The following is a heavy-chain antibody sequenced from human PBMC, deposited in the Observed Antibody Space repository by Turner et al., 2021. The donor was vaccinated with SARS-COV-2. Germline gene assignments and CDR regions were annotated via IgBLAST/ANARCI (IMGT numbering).Heavy chain of an antibody. CDR1: GFSLSTSGVG. Sequence: QITFKESCPTLVKPTQTLTLSCTFSGFSLSTSGVGVAWIRQPPGKALEWVALIYWDDNKRYRQSLKSRLTITKDNSKNQVVLKMTNMDAVDTATYYCAQKVVAAIMDDWGQGTMVTVSS. CDR2: IYWDDNK. V-gene: IGHV2-5*02. CDR3: AQKVVAAIMDD. J-gene: IGHJ4*02. D-gene: IGHD2-15*01.